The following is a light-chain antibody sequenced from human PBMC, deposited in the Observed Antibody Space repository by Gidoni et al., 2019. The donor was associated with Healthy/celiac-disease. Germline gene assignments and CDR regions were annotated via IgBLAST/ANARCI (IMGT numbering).Light chain of an antibody. CDR1: QRSSSY. CDR3: QQSYSTPWT. CDR2: AAS. V-gene: IGKV1-39*01. J-gene: IGKJ1*01. Sequence: DIQMTQSPSSLSASVGDRVTITCRASQRSSSYLNWYQQKPGKAPKLLIYAASSWQSGVPSRFSGSGSGTDFTLTISSLQPEDFATYYCQQSYSTPWTFGQGTKVEIK.